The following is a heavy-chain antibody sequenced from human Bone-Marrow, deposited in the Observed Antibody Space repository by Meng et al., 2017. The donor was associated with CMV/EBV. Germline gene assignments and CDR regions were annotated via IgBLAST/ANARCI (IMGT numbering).Heavy chain of an antibody. J-gene: IGHJ6*02. D-gene: IGHD3-10*01. CDR1: GGSISSGGYY. CDR3: ARGKRRYYVGSGSQGGYGMDV. CDR2: IYYSGST. V-gene: IGHV4-31*03. Sequence: SETLSLTCTVSGGSISSGGYYWSWIRQHPGKGLGWLGYIYYSGSTYYNPSLKSRVTISADTSKYQISLKLSTVTAADMAVYNCARGKRRYYVGSGSQGGYGMDVWGQGTTVTVSS.